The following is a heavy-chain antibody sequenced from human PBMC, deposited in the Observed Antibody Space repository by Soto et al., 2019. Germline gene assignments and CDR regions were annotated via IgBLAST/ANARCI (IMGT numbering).Heavy chain of an antibody. V-gene: IGHV5-51*01. Sequence: GESLKISCKGSGYSFTSYWIGWVRQMPGKGLEWMGIIYPGDSDTRYSPSFQGQVTISADKSISTAYLQWSSLKASDTAMYYCAMWYGSGSYYTSSAFDYWGQGTLVTVSS. D-gene: IGHD3-10*01. CDR2: IYPGDSDT. J-gene: IGHJ4*02. CDR3: AMWYGSGSYYTSSAFDY. CDR1: GYSFTSYW.